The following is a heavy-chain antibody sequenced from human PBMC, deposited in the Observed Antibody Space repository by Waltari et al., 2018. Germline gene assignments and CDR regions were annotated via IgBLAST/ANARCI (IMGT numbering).Heavy chain of an antibody. CDR1: GGSISSGGYY. CDR2: IYHSGST. V-gene: IGHV4-31*03. J-gene: IGHJ2*01. D-gene: IGHD3-10*01. CDR3: ARRVKKTIHDL. Sequence: QVQLQESGPGLVKPSQTLSLTCTVSGGSISSGGYYWSWIRQHPGKGREWIGYIYHSGSTYYNPSLKSRVTISVDRSKNQFSLKLSFVTAADTAVYYCARRVKKTIHDLWGRGTLVTVSS.